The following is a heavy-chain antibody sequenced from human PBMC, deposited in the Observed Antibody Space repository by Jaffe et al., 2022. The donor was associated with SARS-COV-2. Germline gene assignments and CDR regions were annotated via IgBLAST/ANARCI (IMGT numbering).Heavy chain of an antibody. CDR2: IYWDDDK. V-gene: IGHV2-5*02. CDR1: GFSLSTSGVG. CDR3: AHIELFSGRTLDWFDP. D-gene: IGHD3-10*01. J-gene: IGHJ5*02. Sequence: QITLKESGPTLVKPTQTLTLTCTFSGFSLSTSGVGVGWIRQPPGKALEWLALIYWDDDKRYSPSLKSRLTITKDTSKNQVVLTMTNMDPVDTATYYCAHIELFSGRTLDWFDPWGQGTLVTVSS.